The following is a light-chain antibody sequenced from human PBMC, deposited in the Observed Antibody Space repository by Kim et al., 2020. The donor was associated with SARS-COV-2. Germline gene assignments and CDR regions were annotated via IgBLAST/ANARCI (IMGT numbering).Light chain of an antibody. CDR3: HPYGASPST. CDR1: QSLSNNY. CDR2: GAS. V-gene: IGKV3-20*01. Sequence: EIVLTQSPVTLSLSPGERATLSCRASQSLSNNYLAWYQQKPGQAPRLLIYGASSRATGIPDTFSGSGSGTDFTLTISRLEPEDFAVYYCHPYGASPSTFGQGTKVDIK. J-gene: IGKJ1*01.